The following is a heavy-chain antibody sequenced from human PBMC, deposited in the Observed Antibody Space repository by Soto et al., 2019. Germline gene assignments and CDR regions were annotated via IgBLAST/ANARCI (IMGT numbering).Heavy chain of an antibody. J-gene: IGHJ6*02. V-gene: IGHV3-11*01. D-gene: IGHD3-10*01. CDR3: ARDQYYYGSGSYPYYYYGMDV. Sequence: QVQLVESGGGLVKPGGSLRLSCAASGFTFSDYYMSWIRQAPGKGLEWVSYISTSVSTIFYADSVKGRFTISRDNAKNSLYLQMNSLGAEDTAVYYCARDQYYYGSGSYPYYYYGMDVWGQGTTVTVSS. CDR2: ISTSVSTI. CDR1: GFTFSDYY.